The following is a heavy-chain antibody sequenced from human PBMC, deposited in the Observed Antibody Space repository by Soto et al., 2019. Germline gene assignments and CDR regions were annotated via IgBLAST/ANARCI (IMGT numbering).Heavy chain of an antibody. J-gene: IGHJ4*02. CDR3: ARGGYGDY. Sequence: QVHLVQSGAEVKKPGASVKVSCKGSGYGFTTYGITWVRQAPGRGLEWMAWISAHNGNTNYAQKLQGRVTVTRDTSTSTAYMELRSLRSDDTAVYYCARGGYGDYWGQGALVTVSS. V-gene: IGHV1-18*01. CDR1: GYGFTTYG. CDR2: ISAHNGNT. D-gene: IGHD1-1*01.